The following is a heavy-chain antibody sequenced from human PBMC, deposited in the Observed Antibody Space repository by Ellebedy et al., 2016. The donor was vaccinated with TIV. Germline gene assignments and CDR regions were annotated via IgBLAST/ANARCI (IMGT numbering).Heavy chain of an antibody. J-gene: IGHJ4*02. CDR2: IIPILGIA. Sequence: AASVKVSCKASGGTFSSYAISWVRQAPGQGLEWMGTIIPILGIANYEQKFQGRVTITADKSTSTVYMELSSLRSEDTAVYYCAREDTLVGATAMYYFDYWGQGTLVTVSS. CDR1: GGTFSSYA. CDR3: AREDTLVGATAMYYFDY. D-gene: IGHD1-26*01. V-gene: IGHV1-69*04.